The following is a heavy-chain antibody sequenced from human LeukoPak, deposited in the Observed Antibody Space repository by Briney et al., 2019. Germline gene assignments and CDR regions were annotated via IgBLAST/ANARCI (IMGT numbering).Heavy chain of an antibody. Sequence: SETLSLTCTVSGGSISSYYWSWIRQPPGKGLEWIGYIYYSGSTSYNPSLKSRVTISVDTSKNQFSLKLSSVTAADTAVYYCARDRVAAAGANYYYYGMDVWGQGTTVTVSS. CDR1: GGSISSYY. V-gene: IGHV4-59*01. CDR3: ARDRVAAAGANYYYYGMDV. CDR2: IYYSGST. D-gene: IGHD6-13*01. J-gene: IGHJ6*02.